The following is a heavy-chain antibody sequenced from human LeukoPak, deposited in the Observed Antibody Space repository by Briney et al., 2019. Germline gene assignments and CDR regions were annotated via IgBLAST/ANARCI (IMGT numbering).Heavy chain of an antibody. CDR2: ISGSGGST. CDR1: GFTFSDYW. CDR3: AKEESVYCSSPSCYGAFDY. V-gene: IGHV3-23*01. J-gene: IGHJ4*02. D-gene: IGHD2-2*01. Sequence: PGGSLRLSCAGSGFTFSDYWMSWVRQAPGKGLEWVSAISGSGGSTYYADSVKGRFTISRDNSKNTLFLQMNSLRAEDTAVYYCAKEESVYCSSPSCYGAFDYWGQGTLVTVSS.